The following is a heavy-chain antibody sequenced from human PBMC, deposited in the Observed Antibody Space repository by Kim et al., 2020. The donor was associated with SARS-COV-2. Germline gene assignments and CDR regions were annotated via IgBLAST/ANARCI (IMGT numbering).Heavy chain of an antibody. Sequence: GGSLRLSCEASGFTFDRYTMNWVRQAPGKGLEWVSSITISSNYIYYAESVEGRFTVSRDNDKNSLYLQMDNLRVEDTAVYFCTRLGVYGSDSIITFDYWGQGSLVTVSS. CDR1: GFTFDRYT. V-gene: IGHV3-21*01. CDR3: TRLGVYGSDSIITFDY. D-gene: IGHD5-12*01. J-gene: IGHJ4*02. CDR2: ITISSNYI.